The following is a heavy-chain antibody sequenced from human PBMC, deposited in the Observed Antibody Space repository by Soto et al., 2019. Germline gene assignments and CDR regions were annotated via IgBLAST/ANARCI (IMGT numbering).Heavy chain of an antibody. CDR3: ARIGSSSGWLYYYYGMDV. J-gene: IGHJ6*02. Sequence: GGSLRLSCAASGFTFSSYWMHWVRQAPGKGLVWVSRINSDGSSASYADSVKGRFTISRDNAKNTLYLQMNSLRAEDTAVYYCARIGSSSGWLYYYYGMDVWGQGTTVTVSS. CDR1: GFTFSSYW. V-gene: IGHV3-74*01. D-gene: IGHD6-19*01. CDR2: INSDGSSA.